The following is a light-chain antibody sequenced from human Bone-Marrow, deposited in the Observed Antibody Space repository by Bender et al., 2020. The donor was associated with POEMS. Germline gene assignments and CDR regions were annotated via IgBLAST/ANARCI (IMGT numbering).Light chain of an antibody. J-gene: IGLJ3*02. Sequence: QSALTQPASVSGSPGQSITIPCIGTSSDVGGYNLVSWYQQHPGKAPKLMIYEVTKRPSGVSSRFSGSKSGNTASLTISGLQSEDEADYYCAVWDDSLNGWVFGGGTKLTVL. V-gene: IGLV2-23*02. CDR2: EVT. CDR3: AVWDDSLNGWV. CDR1: SSDVGGYNL.